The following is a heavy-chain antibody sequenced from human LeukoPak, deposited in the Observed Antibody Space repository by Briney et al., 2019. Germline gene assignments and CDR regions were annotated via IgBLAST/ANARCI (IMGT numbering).Heavy chain of an antibody. D-gene: IGHD6-13*01. Sequence: SETLSLTCTVSGGSISSYFRSWIRQPPGKGLEWIGYIYYSGSTNYNPSLKSRVTISVDTSKNQFSLKLNSVTAADTAVYYCAREGAAGSLDFWGQGTLVTVSS. J-gene: IGHJ4*02. V-gene: IGHV4-59*01. CDR3: AREGAAGSLDF. CDR2: IYYSGST. CDR1: GGSISSYF.